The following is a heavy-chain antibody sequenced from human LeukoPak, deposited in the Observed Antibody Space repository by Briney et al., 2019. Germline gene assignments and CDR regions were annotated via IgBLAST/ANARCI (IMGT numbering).Heavy chain of an antibody. J-gene: IGHJ4*02. CDR2: ISWNSGSI. CDR3: ARDLSVAAADY. V-gene: IGHV3-9*01. D-gene: IGHD2-15*01. Sequence: PGRSLRLSCAASGFTFDDYAMHWVRQAPGKGLEWVSGISWNSGSIGYADSVKGRFTISRDNAKNSLYLQMNSLRAEDTAVYYCARDLSVAAADYWGQGTLVTVSS. CDR1: GFTFDDYA.